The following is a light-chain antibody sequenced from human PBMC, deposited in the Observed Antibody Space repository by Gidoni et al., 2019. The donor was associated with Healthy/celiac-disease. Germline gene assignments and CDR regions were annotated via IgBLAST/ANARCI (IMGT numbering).Light chain of an antibody. V-gene: IGKV3-11*01. CDR3: QRRSDWPIT. CDR2: DAS. CDR1: QSVSSY. J-gene: IGKJ5*01. Sequence: EIVLTQPQATLSFSPGERATLTCRASQSVSSYLAWYQQKPGQAPRLLLYDASNRATGIPARFSGSGSGADCPRTISSLEPEDFAVYYCQRRSDWPITFGQGTRLGLK.